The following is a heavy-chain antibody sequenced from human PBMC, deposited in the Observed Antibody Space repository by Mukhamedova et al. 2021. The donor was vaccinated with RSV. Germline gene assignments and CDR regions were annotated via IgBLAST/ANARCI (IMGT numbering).Heavy chain of an antibody. J-gene: IGHJ3*02. Sequence: AEYMGGRFTISRDNSKNTLYLQMNSLRVEDTAVYYCVKCKESAGNDAFDIWGQGTMVTVSS. CDR3: VKCKESAGNDAFDI. V-gene: IGHV3-23*01. D-gene: IGHD1-1*01.